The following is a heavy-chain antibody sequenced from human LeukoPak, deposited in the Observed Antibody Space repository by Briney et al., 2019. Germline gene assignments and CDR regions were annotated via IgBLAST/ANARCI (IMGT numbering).Heavy chain of an antibody. D-gene: IGHD2-15*01. CDR2: MWYDGSNK. J-gene: IGHJ4*02. CDR3: ARDLSSPGPHSPHSMTLDY. Sequence: GGSLRLSCAASGFTFSSYGMHWVRQAPGKGLEWVAVMWYDGSNKYYADSVKGRFTISRDNSKNTLYLQMNSLRAEDTAVYYCARDLSSPGPHSPHSMTLDYWGQGTLVTVSS. V-gene: IGHV3-33*01. CDR1: GFTFSSYG.